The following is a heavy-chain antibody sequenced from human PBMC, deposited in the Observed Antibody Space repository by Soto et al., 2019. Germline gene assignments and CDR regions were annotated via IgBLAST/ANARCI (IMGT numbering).Heavy chain of an antibody. D-gene: IGHD1-26*01. V-gene: IGHV1-45*02. CDR3: ASKPGSGSTHIGGDP. J-gene: IGHJ5*02. Sequence: GASVKVSCKASGYTFTYRYLHWVRQPPGQALEWMGWITPFNGNTNYAQKFQDRGTITRHRSISTAYMELNSLRPEATGTYYGASKPGSGSTHIGGDPWRRRSLGTVSS. CDR1: GYTFTYRY. CDR2: ITPFNGNT.